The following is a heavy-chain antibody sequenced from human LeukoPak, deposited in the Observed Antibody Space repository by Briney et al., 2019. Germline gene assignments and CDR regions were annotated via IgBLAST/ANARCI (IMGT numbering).Heavy chain of an antibody. Sequence: GGSLRLSCAASGFTVSSNYMSWVRQAPGKGLEWVSVIYSGGSTYYADSVKGRFTISRDNSKNTLYLQMNSLRAEDTAVYYCARVYYGSGSLYYYYYYMDVWGKGTTVTISS. J-gene: IGHJ6*03. D-gene: IGHD3-10*01. CDR1: GFTVSSNY. V-gene: IGHV3-53*01. CDR3: ARVYYGSGSLYYYYYYMDV. CDR2: IYSGGST.